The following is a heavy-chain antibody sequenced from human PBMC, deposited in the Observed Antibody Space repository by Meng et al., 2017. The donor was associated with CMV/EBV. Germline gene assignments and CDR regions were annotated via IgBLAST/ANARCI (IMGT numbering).Heavy chain of an antibody. J-gene: IGHJ4*02. CDR2: ISSSGSTI. Sequence: SCKASGYTFTGYYMNWVRQAPGKGLEWVSYISSSGSTIYYADSVKGRFTISRDNAKNSLYLQMNSLRAEDTAVYYCARVGTIFRGYYFDYWGQGTLVTVSS. CDR1: GYTFTGYY. CDR3: ARVGTIFRGYYFDY. D-gene: IGHD3-3*01. V-gene: IGHV3-48*03.